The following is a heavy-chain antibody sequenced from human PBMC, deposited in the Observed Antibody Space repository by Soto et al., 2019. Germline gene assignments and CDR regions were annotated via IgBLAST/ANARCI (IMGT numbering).Heavy chain of an antibody. Sequence: EVQLLESGGGLVQPGGSLRLSCAASRFTFSTYAMSWVRQAPGKGLEWVSDISGSGGNTYYADSVKGRFTISRDNSKNPVYLQMNSLRAEDPAVYYCAKSAMVRGGGWFHPWGQGTLVTVSS. J-gene: IGHJ5*02. CDR2: ISGSGGNT. D-gene: IGHD3-10*01. V-gene: IGHV3-23*01. CDR3: AKSAMVRGGGWFHP. CDR1: RFTFSTYA.